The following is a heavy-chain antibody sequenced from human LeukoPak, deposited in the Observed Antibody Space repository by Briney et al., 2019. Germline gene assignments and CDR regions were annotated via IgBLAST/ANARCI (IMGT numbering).Heavy chain of an antibody. D-gene: IGHD3-3*01. Sequence: SVKVSCKASGGTFSSYAISWVRQAPGQELEWMGGIIPIFGTANYAQKFQGRVTITADESTSTAYMELSSLRSEDTAVYYCARYDLNWFDPWGQGTLVTVSS. CDR1: GGTFSSYA. CDR3: ARYDLNWFDP. CDR2: IIPIFGTA. V-gene: IGHV1-69*13. J-gene: IGHJ5*02.